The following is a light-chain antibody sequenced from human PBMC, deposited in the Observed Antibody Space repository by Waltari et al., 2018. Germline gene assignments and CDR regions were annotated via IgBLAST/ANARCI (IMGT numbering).Light chain of an antibody. J-gene: IGLJ2*01. CDR3: TSYASSNTLVV. V-gene: IGLV2-14*01. CDR2: EVS. CDR1: SRDVGGYNY. Sequence: QSALTQPASVSGSPGQSITISCTGTSRDVGGYNYVYWYQQHPGKAPKVMIYEVSNRPSGVSNRFSGSKSGNTASLTISGLQAEDEADYYCTSYASSNTLVVFGGGTKLTVL.